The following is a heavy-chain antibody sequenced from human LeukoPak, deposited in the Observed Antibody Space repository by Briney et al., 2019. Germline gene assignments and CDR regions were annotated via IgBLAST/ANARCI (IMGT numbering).Heavy chain of an antibody. CDR3: ARDLND. V-gene: IGHV3-30-3*01. CDR1: GFTFSSYA. CDR2: ISYDGSNK. Sequence: GGSLRLSCAASGFTFSSYAMSWVRQAPGKGLEWVAVISYDGSNKYYADSVKGRFTISRDNSKNTLYLQMNSLRAEDTAVYYCARDLNDWGQGTLVTVSS. J-gene: IGHJ4*02.